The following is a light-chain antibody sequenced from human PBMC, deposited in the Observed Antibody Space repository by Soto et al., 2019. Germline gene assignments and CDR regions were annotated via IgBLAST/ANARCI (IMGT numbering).Light chain of an antibody. CDR2: DAT. J-gene: IGKJ1*01. CDR1: QRVSNNF. CDR3: QQYGRTAWT. V-gene: IGKV3D-20*01. Sequence: VVLTQFPGTLSLSPGETATLSCGASQRVSNNFLGWYQQKPGLPPRLLIYDATSRANGIPERFSGRGSGTHFTLTIRRLEPEDFAVYYCQQYGRTAWTFGRGTKVEMK.